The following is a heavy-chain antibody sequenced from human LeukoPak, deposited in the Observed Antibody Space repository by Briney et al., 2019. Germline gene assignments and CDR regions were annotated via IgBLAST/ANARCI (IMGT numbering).Heavy chain of an antibody. Sequence: SETLSLTCTVSGGSVSDYYWSWIRQSPGKGLEWIGYIYYTGSTSYNPSLRSRVTISVDTSKNQFSLKLSSVTAADTAVYYCAREWLVMPYCFDYWGQGTLVTVSS. CDR2: IYYTGST. CDR3: AREWLVMPYCFDY. D-gene: IGHD6-19*01. CDR1: GGSVSDYY. J-gene: IGHJ4*02. V-gene: IGHV4-59*02.